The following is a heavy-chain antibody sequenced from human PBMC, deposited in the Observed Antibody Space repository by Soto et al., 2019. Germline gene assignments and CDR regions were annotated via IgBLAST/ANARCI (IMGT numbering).Heavy chain of an antibody. D-gene: IGHD6-19*01. V-gene: IGHV4-30-4*01. J-gene: IGHJ6*02. Sequence: QVQLQESGPGLVKPSQTLSLTCTVSGGSISSGDYYWSWIRQPPGKGLEWIGYIYYSGSTYYKPSLKSRVTISVDTSKNQFSLKLSSVTAADTAVYYCARYSSGWYDFYYYYGMDVWGQGTTVTVSS. CDR1: GGSISSGDYY. CDR3: ARYSSGWYDFYYYYGMDV. CDR2: IYYSGST.